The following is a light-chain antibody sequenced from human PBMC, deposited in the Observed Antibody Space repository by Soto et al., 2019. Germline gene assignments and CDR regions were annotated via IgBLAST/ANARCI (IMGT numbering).Light chain of an antibody. J-gene: IGKJ1*01. V-gene: IGKV3-20*01. Sequence: EIVLTQSPGTLSMSAGERATLSCRASQSVSSNYLAWYQQKPGQAPRLLIYGASTRAIGIPDRFSGSGSGTDFTLTITRLGPEDFAVYHCQQYATSPWTFGQGTKVDIK. CDR2: GAS. CDR3: QQYATSPWT. CDR1: QSVSSNY.